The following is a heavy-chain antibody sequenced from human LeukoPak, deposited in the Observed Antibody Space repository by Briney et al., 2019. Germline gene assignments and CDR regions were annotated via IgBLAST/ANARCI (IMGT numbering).Heavy chain of an antibody. CDR1: GYTFTSYD. Sequence: GASVKVSFKASGYTFTSYDTNWVRQATGQGLEWMGWMNPNSGNTGNDQQFQGRVTITRNTSISTAYMEQSSLRSEDTAVYYCARGNPYYDFWSCHYYYYYYMDVWGKGTTVTVSS. J-gene: IGHJ6*03. D-gene: IGHD3-3*01. CDR3: ARGNPYYDFWSCHYYYYYYMDV. CDR2: MNPNSGNT. V-gene: IGHV1-8*03.